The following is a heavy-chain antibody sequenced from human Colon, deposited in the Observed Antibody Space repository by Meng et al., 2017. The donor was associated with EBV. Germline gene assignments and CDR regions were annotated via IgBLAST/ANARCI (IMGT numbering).Heavy chain of an antibody. V-gene: IGHV4-34*02. CDR2: INHSGST. Sequence: HGHLRQCGAALSKPSDSLALTCAVYGGSFSGYYWTWIRQPPGKGLEWIGDINHSGSTNYHPSLKSRVTISVDTSKNQFSLKLSSVTAADTAVYYCARGPAWFRELLSINWFDPWGQGTLVTVSS. J-gene: IGHJ5*02. CDR3: ARGPAWFRELLSINWFDP. D-gene: IGHD3-10*01. CDR1: GGSFSGYY.